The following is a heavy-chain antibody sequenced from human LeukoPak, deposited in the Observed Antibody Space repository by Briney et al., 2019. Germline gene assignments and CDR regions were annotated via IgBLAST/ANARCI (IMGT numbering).Heavy chain of an antibody. Sequence: ASVKVSCKASGYTFTGYYMHSVRQAPGQGLEWMGLINPNSGGTNYVQKFEGGVIMTRDRSIGTAYMELSRLRADDTAVYYCAESSGSSDYWGQGPLVTASS. J-gene: IGHJ4*02. CDR2: INPNSGGT. CDR3: AESSGSSDY. CDR1: GYTFTGYY. V-gene: IGHV1-2*02. D-gene: IGHD3-22*01.